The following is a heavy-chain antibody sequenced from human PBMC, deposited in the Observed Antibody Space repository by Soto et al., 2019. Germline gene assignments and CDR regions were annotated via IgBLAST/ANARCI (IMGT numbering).Heavy chain of an antibody. Sequence: QVQLQESGPGLVKPSGTLSLTCAVSGGSISSSNWWSWVRQPPGKGLEWIGEIYHSGSTNYNPSLKSRFTISVDKSKNQLSLKLSSVTAADTAVYYCSSLRANSDFDYWCQGTLVTVSS. D-gene: IGHD3-16*01. CDR2: IYHSGST. J-gene: IGHJ4*02. CDR1: GGSISSSNW. V-gene: IGHV4-4*02. CDR3: SSLRANSDFDY.